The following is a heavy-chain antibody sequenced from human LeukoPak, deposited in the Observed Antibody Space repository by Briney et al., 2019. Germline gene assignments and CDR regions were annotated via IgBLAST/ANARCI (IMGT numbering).Heavy chain of an antibody. V-gene: IGHV4-59*01. D-gene: IGHD6-13*01. CDR3: ARSSHIAAAGTGPYYYYYYMDV. J-gene: IGHJ6*03. Sequence: TSETLSLTCTVSGGSISSYYWSWIRQPPGKGLEWIGYIYYSGSTNYNPSLKSRVTISVDTSKNQFSLKLSSVTAADTAVYYCARSSHIAAAGTGPYYYYYYMDVWGKGTTVTVSS. CDR1: GGSISSYY. CDR2: IYYSGST.